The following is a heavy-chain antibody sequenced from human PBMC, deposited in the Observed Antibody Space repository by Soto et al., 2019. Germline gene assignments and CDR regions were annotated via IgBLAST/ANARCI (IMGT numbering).Heavy chain of an antibody. V-gene: IGHV3-30*18. D-gene: IGHD6-13*01. J-gene: IGHJ6*02. Sequence: LRLSCAASGFTFSSYGMHWVRQAPGKGLEWVAVISYDGSNKYYADSVKGRFTISRDNSKNTLYLQMNSLRAEDTAVYYCAKEQFRSSWPYYYYYYGMDVWGQGTTVTVSS. CDR2: ISYDGSNK. CDR3: AKEQFRSSWPYYYYYYGMDV. CDR1: GFTFSSYG.